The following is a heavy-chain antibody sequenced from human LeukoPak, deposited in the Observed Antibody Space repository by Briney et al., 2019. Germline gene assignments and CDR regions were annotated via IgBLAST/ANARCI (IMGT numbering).Heavy chain of an antibody. D-gene: IGHD2/OR15-2a*01. CDR3: ASRVEGPGLVIGMVDY. CDR1: GGSISSNNW. V-gene: IGHV4-4*02. J-gene: IGHJ4*02. Sequence: SGTLSLTCAVSGGSISSNNWWGWVRQPPGKGLEWIGEINHSGSTNYNPSLKSRVTISVDTPKNQFSLKLSSVTAADTAVYYCASRVEGPGLVIGMVDYWGQGTLVTVSS. CDR2: INHSGST.